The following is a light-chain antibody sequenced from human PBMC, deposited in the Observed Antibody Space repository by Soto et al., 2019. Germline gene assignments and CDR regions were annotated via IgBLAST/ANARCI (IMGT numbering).Light chain of an antibody. CDR3: QQHSDRLT. CDR2: DAF. V-gene: IGKV3-11*01. CDR1: QSVDSY. Sequence: EIVLTQSPATLSLSPGERATLSCGASQSVDSYLAWYQQKPGQAPRLVIFDAFNRATGIPARFSGSGSGTDFTLTISSLEPEDFAVYYCQQHSDRLTFGGGTRVEI. J-gene: IGKJ4*01.